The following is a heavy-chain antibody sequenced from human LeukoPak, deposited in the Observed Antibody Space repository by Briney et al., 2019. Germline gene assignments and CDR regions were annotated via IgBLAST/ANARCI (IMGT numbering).Heavy chain of an antibody. CDR1: GYTFTGYY. Sequence: ASVKVSCKASGYTFTGYYMHWVRQAPGQGLEWMGWINPNSGGTNYAQKFQGRVTMTSDTSISTAYMELSRLRSDDTAVYYCARDLRYFDWFPENYYYYYGMDVWGQGTTVTVSS. D-gene: IGHD3-9*01. V-gene: IGHV1-2*02. CDR2: INPNSGGT. CDR3: ARDLRYFDWFPENYYYYYGMDV. J-gene: IGHJ6*02.